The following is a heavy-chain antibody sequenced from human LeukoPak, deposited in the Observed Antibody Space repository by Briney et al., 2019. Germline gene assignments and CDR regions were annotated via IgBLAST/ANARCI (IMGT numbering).Heavy chain of an antibody. J-gene: IGHJ4*02. CDR3: ARDSWGATGEIFDY. CDR2: ISAYNGNT. V-gene: IGHV1-18*01. D-gene: IGHD1-26*01. CDR1: GGTFSSYA. Sequence: GSSVKVSCKASGGTFSSYAISWVRQAPGQGLEWMGWISAYNGNTNYAQKLQGRVTMTTDTSTSTAYMELRSLRSDDTAVYYCARDSWGATGEIFDYWGQGTLVTVSS.